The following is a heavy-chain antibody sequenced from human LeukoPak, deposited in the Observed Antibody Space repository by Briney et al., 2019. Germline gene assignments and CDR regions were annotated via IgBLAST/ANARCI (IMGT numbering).Heavy chain of an antibody. CDR3: ARDSRYGDYDY. CDR1: GFTFSSCW. J-gene: IGHJ4*02. D-gene: IGHD4-17*01. CDR2: INSDGSST. Sequence: GGSLRLSCAASGFTFSSCWMHWVRQAPGKGLVWVSRINSDGSSTSYADPVKGRFTISRDNTKNTLYLQMNSLRAEDTAVYYCARDSRYGDYDYWGQGTLVTVSS. V-gene: IGHV3-74*01.